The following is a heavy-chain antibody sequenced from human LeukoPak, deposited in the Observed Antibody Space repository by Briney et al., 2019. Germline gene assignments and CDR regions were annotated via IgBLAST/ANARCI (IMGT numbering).Heavy chain of an antibody. Sequence: GESLEISCQGFGYTFTSNWIAWVRQMPGKGLELMGIIFPGDSDTRDNPSFQGQVTISVDKSIDTAYLQWSSLKASDTAMYYCARQGSKGFDYWGQGTLVTVSS. V-gene: IGHV5-51*01. CDR2: IFPGDSDT. J-gene: IGHJ4*02. CDR1: GYTFTSNW. CDR3: ARQGSKGFDY. D-gene: IGHD6-6*01.